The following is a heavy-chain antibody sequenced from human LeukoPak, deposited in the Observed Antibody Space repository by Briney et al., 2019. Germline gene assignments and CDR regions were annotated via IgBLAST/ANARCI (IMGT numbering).Heavy chain of an antibody. CDR3: VRISSAVFDY. Sequence: PSETLSLTCTVSGGSISSYYWSWIRQPPGKGLEWIGYIYNRGSTNYNPSLKSRVTLSVDTSKSQFSLRLSSVTAADTAVYYCVRISSAVFDYWGQGTLVTVSS. CDR1: GGSISSYY. J-gene: IGHJ4*02. CDR2: IYNRGST. D-gene: IGHD6-19*01. V-gene: IGHV4-59*01.